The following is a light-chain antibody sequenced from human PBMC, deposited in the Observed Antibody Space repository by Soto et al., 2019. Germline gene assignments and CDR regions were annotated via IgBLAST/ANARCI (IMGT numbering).Light chain of an antibody. J-gene: IGKJ1*01. CDR1: QSVRSSH. CDR3: QQYNNWPRT. V-gene: IGKV3-15*01. CDR2: GAS. Sequence: EIVLTQSPGTLSLSPGERATLSCRASQSVRSSHLAWYQQMPGQAPRLLIYGASTRATGIPARFSGSGSGTEFTLTISSLQSEDFAVYYCQQYNNWPRTFGQGTKVDI.